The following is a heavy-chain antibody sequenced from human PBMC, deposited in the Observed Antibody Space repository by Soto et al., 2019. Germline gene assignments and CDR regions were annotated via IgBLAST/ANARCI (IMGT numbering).Heavy chain of an antibody. CDR2: IIPIIGII. Sequence: SVKVSCKASGGTFSTYTITWVRQAPGQGFEWMGRIIPIIGIINYAQKFQGRVTISADKFTGTAYMELTGLRSDDTAVYYCAGDPDSHYNDSHASSYPWGQGTLVTVS. J-gene: IGHJ5*02. CDR1: GGTFSTYT. D-gene: IGHD4-4*01. V-gene: IGHV1-69*04. CDR3: AGDPDSHYNDSHASSYP.